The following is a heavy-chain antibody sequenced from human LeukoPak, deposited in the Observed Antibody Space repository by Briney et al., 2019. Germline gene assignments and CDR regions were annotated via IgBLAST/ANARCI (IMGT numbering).Heavy chain of an antibody. CDR1: GFTFSSYD. D-gene: IGHD2-2*01. CDR2: IGSAGDT. Sequence: GGALRLSCAASGFTFSSYDMHRGRQATGKGLEWGSAIGSAGDTYYPGSVKGRFTISRENAKNSLYLQMNRLRAGDTAVYYCARGSYCSSTSCYGSNWFEPWAQGTLVTVSS. CDR3: ARGSYCSSTSCYGSNWFEP. J-gene: IGHJ5*02. V-gene: IGHV3-13*01.